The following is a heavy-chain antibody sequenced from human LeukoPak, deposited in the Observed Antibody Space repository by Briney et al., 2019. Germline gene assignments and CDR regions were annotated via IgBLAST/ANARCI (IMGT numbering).Heavy chain of an antibody. D-gene: IGHD6-13*01. CDR1: GFTFSTYT. CDR2: ISTRSSYL. J-gene: IGHJ5*02. CDR3: TRAPIAAAVRWFDP. Sequence: PGGSLRLSCAASGFTFSTYTMNWVRQAPGKGLQWVSSISTRSSYLYYADSVKGRFTISRGDAKNSLYLQLNSLRAEDTAAYYCTRAPIAAAVRWFDPWGQGTLVTVSS. V-gene: IGHV3-21*03.